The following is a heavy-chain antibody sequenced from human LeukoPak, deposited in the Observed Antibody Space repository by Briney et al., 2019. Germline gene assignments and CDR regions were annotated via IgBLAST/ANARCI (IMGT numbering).Heavy chain of an antibody. V-gene: IGHV1-2*02. J-gene: IGHJ5*02. Sequence: GASVTVSCKASGYTFTDYYLHWVRQAPGQGLEWMGFINPNSGATTYAQKFRGRVSVTRDTSISTAYMELSSHRSDDTAVYYCARDRPNNWFDPWGQGTLVTVSS. CDR1: GYTFTDYY. CDR3: ARDRPNNWFDP. CDR2: INPNSGAT.